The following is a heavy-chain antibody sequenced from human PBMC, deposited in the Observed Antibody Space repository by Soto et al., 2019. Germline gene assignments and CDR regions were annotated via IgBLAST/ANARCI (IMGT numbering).Heavy chain of an antibody. D-gene: IGHD3-3*01. V-gene: IGHV3-48*01. CDR2: ISSSSSTI. CDR3: ARGLANGYYSPSGYFDY. Sequence: GGSLRLSCAASGFTFSTYNMNWVRQAPGKGPEWVSYISSSSSTIYHPHSVKARFPIARDNAKNSLYLQMNSLRAEDTAVYYCARGLANGYYSPSGYFDYWGQGTLVTVSS. J-gene: IGHJ4*02. CDR1: GFTFSTYN.